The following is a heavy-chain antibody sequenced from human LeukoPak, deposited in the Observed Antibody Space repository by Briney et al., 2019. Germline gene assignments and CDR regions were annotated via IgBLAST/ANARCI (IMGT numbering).Heavy chain of an antibody. D-gene: IGHD3-10*01. CDR3: ARGYGSGSYFVY. Sequence: SETLSLTCAVYGGSSSGYYWSWIRQPSGKGLEWIGGINQSGSTNQNPSLKSRVTISIDTSKNQFSLKLSSVTAADTAVYYCARGYGSGSYFVYWGQGTLVTVSS. V-gene: IGHV4-34*01. CDR1: GGSSSGYY. J-gene: IGHJ4*02. CDR2: INQSGST.